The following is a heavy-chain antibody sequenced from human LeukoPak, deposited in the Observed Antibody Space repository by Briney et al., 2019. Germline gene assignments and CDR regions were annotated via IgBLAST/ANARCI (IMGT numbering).Heavy chain of an antibody. D-gene: IGHD2-2*03. CDR2: IKHDGSEA. V-gene: IGHV3-7*01. CDR3: ATGYCSSTNCRIDY. J-gene: IGHJ4*02. Sequence: GGSLRLSCAASGFIFSGYWMTWVRQAPGKGLEWVASIKHDGSEAYYVDSVKGRFTISRDNAKSSLYLQMHSLRADDTAVYYCATGYCSSTNCRIDYWGQGTLVSVSS. CDR1: GFIFSGYW.